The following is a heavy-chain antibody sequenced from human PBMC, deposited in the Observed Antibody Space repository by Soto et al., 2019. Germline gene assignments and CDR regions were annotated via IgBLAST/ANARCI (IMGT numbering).Heavy chain of an antibody. CDR3: ARSGYYDSSGYYYPFGDYFDY. J-gene: IGHJ4*02. Sequence: ASVKVSCKASGYTFTSYGISWVRQAPGQGLEWMGWISAYNGNTNYAQKLQGRVTMTTDTSTSTAYMELRSLRSDDTAVYYCARSGYYDSSGYYYPFGDYFDYWGQGTLVTVSS. V-gene: IGHV1-18*01. CDR1: GYTFTSYG. CDR2: ISAYNGNT. D-gene: IGHD3-22*01.